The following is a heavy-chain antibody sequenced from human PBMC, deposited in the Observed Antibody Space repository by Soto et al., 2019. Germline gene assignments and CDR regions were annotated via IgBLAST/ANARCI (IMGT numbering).Heavy chain of an antibody. CDR3: TRGSSGWFPRPLDY. CDR1: GGSITSFY. V-gene: IGHV4-59*01. J-gene: IGHJ4*02. Sequence: QVQLRESGPGLVKPSETLSLTCTVSGGSITSFYWSWVRQPPGKGLEWIGYIYYNGNTNYNPSLKSRVTISVDTSKNQFSLNLSSVTAADTAVYYCTRGSSGWFPRPLDYWGQGTLVTVSP. CDR2: IYYNGNT. D-gene: IGHD6-19*01.